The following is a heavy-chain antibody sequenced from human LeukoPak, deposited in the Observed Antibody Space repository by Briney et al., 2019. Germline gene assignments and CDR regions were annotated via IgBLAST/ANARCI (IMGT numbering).Heavy chain of an antibody. V-gene: IGHV1-2*02. CDR3: ASDKRANWDLTY. J-gene: IGHJ4*02. D-gene: IGHD7-27*01. Sequence: GASVKVSCKASGYTFTGYYMHWVRQAPGQGLEWMGWINPNRGGTNYAQKFQGRVTMTRDTSTSTAYMELSRLRSDDTAVYYCASDKRANWDLTYWGQGTLVTVSS. CDR1: GYTFTGYY. CDR2: INPNRGGT.